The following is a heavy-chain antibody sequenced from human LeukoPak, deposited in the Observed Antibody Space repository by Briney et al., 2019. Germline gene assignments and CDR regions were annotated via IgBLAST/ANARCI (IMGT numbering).Heavy chain of an antibody. V-gene: IGHV3-30-3*01. CDR2: ISYDGSNK. D-gene: IGHD3-22*01. Sequence: GGSLRLSCAASGFTFSSYAMHWVRQAPGKGLEWVAVISYDGSNKYYADSVKGRFTISRDNSKNTLYLQMNSLRAEDTAVYYCAREYDSSGYYFIVGYYGMDVWGQGTTVTVSS. J-gene: IGHJ6*02. CDR3: AREYDSSGYYFIVGYYGMDV. CDR1: GFTFSSYA.